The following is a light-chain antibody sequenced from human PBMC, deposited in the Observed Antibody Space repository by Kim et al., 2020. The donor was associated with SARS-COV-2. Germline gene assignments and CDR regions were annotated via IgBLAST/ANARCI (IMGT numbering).Light chain of an antibody. CDR2: GAS. CDR3: QELNTFPLT. J-gene: IGKJ4*01. V-gene: IGKV1-12*01. CDR1: EYIYTW. Sequence: ASVGDRVTITCRASEYIYTWLAWYQQQPGKAPKLLISGASNLQPGVPPRFSASGSGTDFTLTISRLQPEDFATYYCQELNTFPLTFGGGTKVEIK.